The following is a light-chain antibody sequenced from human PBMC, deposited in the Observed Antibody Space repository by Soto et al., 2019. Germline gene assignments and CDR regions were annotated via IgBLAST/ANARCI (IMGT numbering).Light chain of an antibody. CDR2: GNS. J-gene: IGLJ1*01. V-gene: IGLV1-40*01. CDR1: SSNIGAGYY. Sequence: QSVLTQPPSVSGAPGQRVTISCTGSSSNIGAGYYVHWYQQLPGKAPKLLIYGNSNRPSGVPDRFSGSKSGTSASLAITGLQAEDDADYYCQSYDSSLSGYVFGTGTKVTVL. CDR3: QSYDSSLSGYV.